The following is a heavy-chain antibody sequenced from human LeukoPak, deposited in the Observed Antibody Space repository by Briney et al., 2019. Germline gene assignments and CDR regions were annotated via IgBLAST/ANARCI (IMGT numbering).Heavy chain of an antibody. Sequence: ASVKVSCKASGYTFTGYYMHWVRQAPGQGLEWMGWINPNSGGTNYAQKFQGRVTMTRDTSISTAYMELSRLRSDDTAVYYCARGLTYGTRAGGDAFDIWGQGTMVTVSS. CDR1: GYTFTGYY. V-gene: IGHV1-2*02. CDR2: INPNSGGT. J-gene: IGHJ3*02. CDR3: ARGLTYGTRAGGDAFDI. D-gene: IGHD2-2*01.